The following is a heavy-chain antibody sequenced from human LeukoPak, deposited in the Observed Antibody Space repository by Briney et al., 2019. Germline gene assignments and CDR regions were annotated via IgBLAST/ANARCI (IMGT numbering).Heavy chain of an antibody. CDR1: GFTFRRHA. CDR2: ISSSSSYI. CDR3: ARGRGNNANLDY. J-gene: IGHJ4*02. D-gene: IGHD4-23*01. V-gene: IGHV3-21*01. Sequence: GGSLRLSCAASGFTFRRHAMNWVRQAPGKGLEWVSSISSSSSYISYADSVKGRFTISRDNAKNSLYLQMNSLRAEDTAVYYCARGRGNNANLDYWGQGTLVTVSS.